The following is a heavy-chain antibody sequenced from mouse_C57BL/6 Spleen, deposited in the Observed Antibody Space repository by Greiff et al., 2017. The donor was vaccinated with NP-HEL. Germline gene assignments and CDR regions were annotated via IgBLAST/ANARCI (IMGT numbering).Heavy chain of an antibody. Sequence: VQLQQPGAELVKPGASVKLSCKASGYIFTSYWMQWVKQRPGQGLEWIGEIDPSDSYTNYNQKFKGKATLTVDTSSSTAYMQLSSLTSEDSAVYYCARWLLPFDYWGQGTTLTVSS. J-gene: IGHJ2*01. CDR2: IDPSDSYT. CDR1: GYIFTSYW. D-gene: IGHD2-3*01. CDR3: ARWLLPFDY. V-gene: IGHV1-50*01.